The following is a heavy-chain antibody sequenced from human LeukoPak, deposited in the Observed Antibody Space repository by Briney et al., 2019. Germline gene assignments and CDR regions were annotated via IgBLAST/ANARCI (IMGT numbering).Heavy chain of an antibody. Sequence: SETLSLTCTVSGGSISRYYWNWIRQTPGERLEWIGWIHYSGSTFYNPSLESRVTMSVDTSKNHISLKLSSVTAADTAVYYCARGGGEMVRGVTDYWGQGTLVTVSS. CDR1: GGSISRYY. CDR2: IHYSGST. J-gene: IGHJ4*02. CDR3: ARGGGEMVRGVTDY. D-gene: IGHD3-10*01. V-gene: IGHV4-59*12.